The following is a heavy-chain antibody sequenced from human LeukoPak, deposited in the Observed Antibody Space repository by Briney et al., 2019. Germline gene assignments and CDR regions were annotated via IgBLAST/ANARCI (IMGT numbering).Heavy chain of an antibody. CDR1: GGSISSYY. CDR2: IYYSGST. CDR3: ARGFRQGYCSGGSCHTTWFDP. Sequence: SETLSLTCTVSGGSISSYYWSWIRQPPGKGLEWIGYIYYSGSTNYNPSLKSRVTISVDTSKNQFSLKLSSVTAADTAVYYCARGFRQGYCSGGSCHTTWFDPWGQGTLVTVSS. D-gene: IGHD2-15*01. J-gene: IGHJ5*02. V-gene: IGHV4-59*12.